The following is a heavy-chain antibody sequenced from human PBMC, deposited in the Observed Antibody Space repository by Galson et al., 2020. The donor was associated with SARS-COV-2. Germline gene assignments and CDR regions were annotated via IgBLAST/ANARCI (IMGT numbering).Heavy chain of an antibody. Sequence: GGSLRLSCAASGFSFSTYGMHWVRQAPGKGLEWVSTTSYDGCNKYYADSLKGRFTISRDNSKNTLYLQINSLRPEDTAVYYCAKDPSVAVLRSGHTFDIWGQGTMVTVSS. J-gene: IGHJ3*02. CDR2: TSYDGCNK. CDR3: AKDPSVAVLRSGHTFDI. D-gene: IGHD2-21*01. V-gene: IGHV3-30*18. CDR1: GFSFSTYG.